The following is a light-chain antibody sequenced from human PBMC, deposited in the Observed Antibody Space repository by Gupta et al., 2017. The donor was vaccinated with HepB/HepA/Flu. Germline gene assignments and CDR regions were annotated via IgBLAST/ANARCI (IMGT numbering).Light chain of an antibody. Sequence: EIVFTQSPATLSFSPGERATLSCRASRSVSNSLSRYQHKDGQAPSLVIYDASNRTTGIPARFSGSGSGTDFTLTISGLEPEDFAVYYCQQRSIWPPITFGQGTRVEI. CDR2: DAS. V-gene: IGKV3-11*01. CDR3: QQRSIWPPIT. J-gene: IGKJ5*01. CDR1: RSVSNS.